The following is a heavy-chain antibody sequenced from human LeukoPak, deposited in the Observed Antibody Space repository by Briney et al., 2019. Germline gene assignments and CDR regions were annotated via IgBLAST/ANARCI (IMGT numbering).Heavy chain of an antibody. V-gene: IGHV3-30*04. CDR1: GFTFSSYA. D-gene: IGHD6-19*01. CDR2: ISYDGSNK. CDR3: ARLAVAGDY. Sequence: GGSLRLSCAASGFTFSSYAMHWVRQAPGKGLERVAVISYDGSNKYYADSVKGRFTISRDNSKNTLYLQMNSLRAEDTAVYYCARLAVAGDYWGQGTLVTVSS. J-gene: IGHJ4*02.